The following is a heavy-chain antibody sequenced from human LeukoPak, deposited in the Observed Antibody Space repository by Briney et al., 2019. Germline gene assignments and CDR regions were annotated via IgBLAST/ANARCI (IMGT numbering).Heavy chain of an antibody. Sequence: ASVKVSCKASGYIFTDYHMHWVRQAPGQGLEWMAWISPNSGGTNYAQKFQGRVTVTRDTSITTAYMELSSLRAEDTAAYYCAKGGVLRFLEWPGIDYWGQGTLVTVSS. CDR2: ISPNSGGT. D-gene: IGHD3-3*01. V-gene: IGHV1-2*02. CDR1: GYIFTDYH. J-gene: IGHJ4*02. CDR3: AKGGVLRFLEWPGIDY.